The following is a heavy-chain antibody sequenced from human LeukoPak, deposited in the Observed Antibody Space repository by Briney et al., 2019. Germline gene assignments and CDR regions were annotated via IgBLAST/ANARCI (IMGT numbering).Heavy chain of an antibody. J-gene: IGHJ4*02. D-gene: IGHD3-22*01. V-gene: IGHV1-18*01. CDR2: ISGYNGNT. CDR3: ARGFPPRLYYDSSGYYSYYFDY. Sequence: ASVKVSCKASGYTFTSYGISWVRQAPGQGLEWIGWISGYNGNTKYAQKVQGRVTMTTDTSTSTAYMELRSLRSDDTAVYYCARGFPPRLYYDSSGYYSYYFDYWGQGTLVTVSS. CDR1: GYTFTSYG.